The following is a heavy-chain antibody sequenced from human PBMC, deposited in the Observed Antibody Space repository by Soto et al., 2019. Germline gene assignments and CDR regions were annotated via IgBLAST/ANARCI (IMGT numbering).Heavy chain of an antibody. V-gene: IGHV1-69*02. Sequence: QVQLVQSGAEVKKPGSSVKVSCKASGGTFSSYTISWVRQAPGQGLEWMGRIIPILGIANYAQKFQGRVTMTADKSTSTAYMELSSLRSEDTAVYYCATRDYYGSGSYRQYYYYDYMDVWGKGTTVTVSS. CDR1: GGTFSSYT. CDR3: ATRDYYGSGSYRQYYYYDYMDV. CDR2: IIPILGIA. J-gene: IGHJ6*03. D-gene: IGHD3-10*01.